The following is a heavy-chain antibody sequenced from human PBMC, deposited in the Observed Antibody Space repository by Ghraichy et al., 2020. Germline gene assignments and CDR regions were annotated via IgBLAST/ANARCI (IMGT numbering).Heavy chain of an antibody. V-gene: IGHV4-38-2*02. J-gene: IGHJ4*02. CDR2: IYHNGST. CDR3: ASTRWDTTFSLDY. D-gene: IGHD1-1*01. Sequence: SETLSLTCTVSGYSISSGYYWGWIRQPPGKGLGWIGSIYHNGSTYYNPSLKSRVTISVDTSKNQFSLKLSSVTAADTAVYYCASTRWDTTFSLDYWGQGTLVTVSS. CDR1: GYSISSGYY.